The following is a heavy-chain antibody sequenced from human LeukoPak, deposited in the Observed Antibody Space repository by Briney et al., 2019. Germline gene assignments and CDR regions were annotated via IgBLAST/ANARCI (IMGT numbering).Heavy chain of an antibody. V-gene: IGHV4-59*13. CDR3: ARERSGSYYTFDV. D-gene: IGHD1-26*01. Sequence: SETLSLTCSVSGASINGFSWSWIRQTPEKGLEWIGYVSQRGATTSNPSLKTRVSISADMSKSQFSLKMTSVTAADTAIYYCARERSGSYYTFDVWGPGTMVSVS. CDR2: VSQRGAT. CDR1: GASINGFS. J-gene: IGHJ3*01.